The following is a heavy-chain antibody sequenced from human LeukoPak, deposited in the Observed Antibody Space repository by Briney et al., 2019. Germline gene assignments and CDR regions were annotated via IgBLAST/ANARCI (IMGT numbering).Heavy chain of an antibody. Sequence: SETLSLTCTVSGASISSYYWTWIRQPPGKGLEYLGYIFYSGTTNYNPSLKSRLTISVDTSRNQFSLKMTSVTAADTAVYYCASLYGSGSYQLDFWGQGTLVTVSS. CDR2: IFYSGTT. V-gene: IGHV4-59*08. CDR1: GASISSYY. CDR3: ASLYGSGSYQLDF. D-gene: IGHD3-10*01. J-gene: IGHJ4*02.